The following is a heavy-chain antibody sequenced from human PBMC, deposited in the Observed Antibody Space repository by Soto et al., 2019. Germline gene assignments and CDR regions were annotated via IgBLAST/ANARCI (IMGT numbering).Heavy chain of an antibody. CDR3: ARSLLHHHTATLRGESFSFDH. Sequence: ASVMVSCKVSGYTLTELSMHWVRQAPGKGLEWMGGFDPEDGETIYAQKFQGRVTMTADKSTDTAYMELSSLRSEDTAVYYCARSLLHHHTATLRGESFSFDHWGQGTLVAGSS. CDR1: GYTLTELS. CDR2: FDPEDGET. J-gene: IGHJ5*02. V-gene: IGHV1-24*01. D-gene: IGHD3-10*01.